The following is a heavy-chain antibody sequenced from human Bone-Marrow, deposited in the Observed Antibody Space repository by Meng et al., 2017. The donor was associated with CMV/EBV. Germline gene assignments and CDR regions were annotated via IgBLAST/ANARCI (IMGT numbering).Heavy chain of an antibody. J-gene: IGHJ4*02. D-gene: IGHD6-19*01. CDR2: MNPNSGNT. Sequence: QVQLVESGAEVKEPGVAVKVSCKASGYTFTSYDINSVRQAAGQGLEWMGWMNPNSGNTDYARKFQGRVTMTRNISKSTAYMDLSSLRSEDTAVYYCATGVADFEYWGQGTLVTVSS. V-gene: IGHV1-8*01. CDR3: ATGVADFEY. CDR1: GYTFTSYD.